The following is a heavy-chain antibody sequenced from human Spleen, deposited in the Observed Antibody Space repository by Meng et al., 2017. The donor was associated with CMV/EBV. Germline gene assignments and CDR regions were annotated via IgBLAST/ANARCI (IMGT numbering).Heavy chain of an antibody. Sequence: VYLVGFGGCLCHPWRFLRLSCAASGFTFSSYWMGWVRQAPGKGLEWVANIKQDGSEKYYVDSVKGRFTISRDNAKNSLYLQMNSLRAEDTAVYYCARDLGSWLIWGQGTLVTVSS. CDR3: ARDLGSWLI. CDR1: GFTFSSYW. J-gene: IGHJ4*02. V-gene: IGHV3-7*04. CDR2: IKQDGSEK. D-gene: IGHD6-13*01.